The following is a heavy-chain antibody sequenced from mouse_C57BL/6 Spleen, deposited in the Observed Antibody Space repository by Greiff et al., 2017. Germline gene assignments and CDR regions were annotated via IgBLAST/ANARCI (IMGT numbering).Heavy chain of an antibody. CDR2: IYPRDGST. Sequence: QVQLKQSDAELVKPGASVKISCKVSGYTFTDHTIHWMKQRPEQGLEWIGYIYPRDGSTKYNEKFKGKATLTADKSSSTAYMQLNSLTSEDSAVDCCARGALYDGYYVGYAMDYWGQGTSVTVSS. D-gene: IGHD2-3*01. CDR3: ARGALYDGYYVGYAMDY. CDR1: GYTFTDHT. J-gene: IGHJ4*01. V-gene: IGHV1-78*01.